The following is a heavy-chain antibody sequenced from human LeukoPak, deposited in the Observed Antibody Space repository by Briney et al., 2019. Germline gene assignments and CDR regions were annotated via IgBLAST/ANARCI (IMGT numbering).Heavy chain of an antibody. J-gene: IGHJ4*02. CDR1: GGSISSGGYS. Sequence: SQTLSLTCAVSGGSISSGGYSWSWIRQPPGKGLEWIGYIYHSGSTYYNPSLKSRVTISVDRSKNQFSLKLSSVTAADTAVYYCAAGHYDSSGYDYWGQGTLVTVSS. D-gene: IGHD3-22*01. V-gene: IGHV4-30-2*01. CDR2: IYHSGST. CDR3: AAGHYDSSGYDY.